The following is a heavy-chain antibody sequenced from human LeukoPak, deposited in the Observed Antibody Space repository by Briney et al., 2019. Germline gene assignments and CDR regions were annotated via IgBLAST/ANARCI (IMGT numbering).Heavy chain of an antibody. Sequence: SETLSLTCAVYGGSFSGYYWSWIRQPPGKGLEWIGEINHRGGTNYNPSLSSRVTMSVDTSKKHFSLKMTSVTAADTAIYYCARGLPYDTSAYFDYWGQGALVTVSS. V-gene: IGHV4-34*01. CDR1: GGSFSGYY. CDR3: ARGLPYDTSAYFDY. J-gene: IGHJ4*02. CDR2: INHRGGT. D-gene: IGHD3-22*01.